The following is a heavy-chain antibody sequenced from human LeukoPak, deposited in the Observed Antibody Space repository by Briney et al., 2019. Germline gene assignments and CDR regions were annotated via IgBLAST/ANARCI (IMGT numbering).Heavy chain of an antibody. J-gene: IGHJ4*02. Sequence: PGGSLRLSCAASGFIFSSYSMNWVRQAPGKGLEWVSYISSSSSTIYYADSVRGRFTISRDDAKNSLYLQMNSLRAEDTAVYYCARDQNWVFDSWGQGTLVTVSS. CDR1: GFIFSSYS. D-gene: IGHD7-27*01. CDR2: ISSSSSTI. CDR3: ARDQNWVFDS. V-gene: IGHV3-48*01.